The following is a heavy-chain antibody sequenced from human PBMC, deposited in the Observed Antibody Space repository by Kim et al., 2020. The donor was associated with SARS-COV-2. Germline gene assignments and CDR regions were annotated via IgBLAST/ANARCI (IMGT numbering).Heavy chain of an antibody. CDR2: IYYSGST. V-gene: IGHV4-39*07. J-gene: IGHJ5*02. CDR1: GGSISSSSYY. Sequence: SETLSLTCTVSGGSISSSSYYWGWIRQPPGKGLEWIGSIYYSGSTYYNPSLKSRVTISVDTSKNQFSLRLSSVTAADTAVYYCARVYGDYVRWFDPWGQGTLVTVSS. CDR3: ARVYGDYVRWFDP. D-gene: IGHD4-17*01.